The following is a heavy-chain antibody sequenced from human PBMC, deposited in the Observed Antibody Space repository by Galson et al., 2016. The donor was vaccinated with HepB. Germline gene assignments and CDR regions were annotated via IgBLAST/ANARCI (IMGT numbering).Heavy chain of an antibody. V-gene: IGHV3-30-3*01. J-gene: IGHJ6*02. CDR1: GFRFSRYG. CDR2: ISYDGSNE. D-gene: IGHD2-2*01. Sequence: SLRLFCAASGFRFSRYGMHWVRQAPGKGLEWVAMISYDGSNEYYADSVKGRVTISRDNSKNSLYLQMNSLRAEDKAVYFCAREERYCSSMRCQNPDYGMDVWGQGTTVTVSS. CDR3: AREERYCSSMRCQNPDYGMDV.